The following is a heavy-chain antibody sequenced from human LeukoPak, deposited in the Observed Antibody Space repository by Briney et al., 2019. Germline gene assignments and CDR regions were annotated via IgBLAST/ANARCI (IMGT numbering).Heavy chain of an antibody. V-gene: IGHV3-11*04. J-gene: IGHJ5*02. Sequence: GGSLRLSCEASGFSFSDYYMSWIRQAPRKGLEWVAYINDSGDTIYYADSVKGRFTISRDNAKNSLYLQMTSLRAEDTAVYYCARGQTGDFDPWGQRTLVTVSS. CDR3: ARGQTGDFDP. D-gene: IGHD4-17*01. CDR2: INDSGDTI. CDR1: GFSFSDYY.